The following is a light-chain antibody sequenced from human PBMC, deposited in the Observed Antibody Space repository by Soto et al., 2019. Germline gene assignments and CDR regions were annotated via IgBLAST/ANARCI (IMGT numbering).Light chain of an antibody. J-gene: IGLJ2*01. Sequence: QSVLTQPPSASGTPGQRVTISCSGSSSNIGNNYVYWYQHLPGTAPKLLISRNDQRPSGVPDRFYGSKSGTSASLAISGLRSEDEADYYCATWDDSLTGLFGGGTKVTVL. CDR2: RND. CDR1: SSNIGNNY. CDR3: ATWDDSLTGL. V-gene: IGLV1-47*01.